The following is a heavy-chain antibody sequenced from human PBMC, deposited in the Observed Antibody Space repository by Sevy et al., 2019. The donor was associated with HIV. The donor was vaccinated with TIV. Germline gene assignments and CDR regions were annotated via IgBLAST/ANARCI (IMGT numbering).Heavy chain of an antibody. J-gene: IGHJ4*02. Sequence: GGSLRLSCAASGFTFSDYYMSWIRQAPGKGLEWVSYISSSGSTIYYADSVKGRFTISRDNAKNSLYLQMNSLRAEDTAVYYCAGDLNKVRSLFEPKAGVRARALDYWGQGTLVTVSS. CDR1: GFTFSDYY. D-gene: IGHD3-10*01. CDR3: AGDLNKVRSLFEPKAGVRARALDY. V-gene: IGHV3-11*01. CDR2: ISSSGSTI.